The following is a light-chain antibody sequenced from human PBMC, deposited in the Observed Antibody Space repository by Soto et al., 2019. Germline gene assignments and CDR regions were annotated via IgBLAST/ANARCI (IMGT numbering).Light chain of an antibody. Sequence: DIQMPQSPSSLSASVGDRVTITCQASQDISNYLNWYQQKPGKAPKLLIYDASNLETGVPSRFSGSGSGTDFTFTISSLQPEDIATYYCQPYHNLYTFGQGTKLEIK. J-gene: IGKJ2*01. CDR3: QPYHNLYT. CDR1: QDISNY. V-gene: IGKV1-33*01. CDR2: DAS.